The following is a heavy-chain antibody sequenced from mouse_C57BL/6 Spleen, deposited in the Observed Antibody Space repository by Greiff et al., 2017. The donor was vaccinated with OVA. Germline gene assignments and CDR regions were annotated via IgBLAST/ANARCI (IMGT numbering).Heavy chain of an antibody. J-gene: IGHJ1*03. D-gene: IGHD1-1*01. V-gene: IGHV2-6-1*01. CDR1: GFSLTSYG. Sequence: VQLQQSGPGLVAPSQCLSISCTASGFSLTSYGVHWVRQPPGKGLEWLVVIWTDGGTTNNSALNSSLSISTDNSKSPVFIKMNSLQTDDTAMYYCARQRGSGGYFDDWGKGTTVTVSS. CDR3: ARQRGSGGYFDD. CDR2: IWTDGGT.